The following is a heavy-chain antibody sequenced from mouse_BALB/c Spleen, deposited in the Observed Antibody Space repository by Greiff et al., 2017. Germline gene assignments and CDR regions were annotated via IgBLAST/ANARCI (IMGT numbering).Heavy chain of an antibody. V-gene: IGHV14-3*02. CDR3: VSARARFAY. CDR2: IDPANGNT. D-gene: IGHD3-1*01. Sequence: DVQLQESGAELVKPGASVKLSCTASGFNIKDTYMHWVKQRPEQGLEWIGRIDPANGNTKYDPKFQGKATITADTSSNTAYLQLSSLTSEDTAVYYCVSARARFAYWGQGTLVTVSA. J-gene: IGHJ3*01. CDR1: GFNIKDTY.